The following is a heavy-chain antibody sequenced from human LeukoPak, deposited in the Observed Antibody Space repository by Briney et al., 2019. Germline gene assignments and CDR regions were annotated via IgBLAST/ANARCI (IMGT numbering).Heavy chain of an antibody. D-gene: IGHD1-26*01. CDR2: INHSGST. CDR3: ARGIVGAY. Sequence: PSETLSLTCAVYGGSFSGYYWSWIRQPPGKGLEWIGEINHSGSTNYNPSLKSRVTISVDTSKNQFSLKLSSVTAADTAVYYCARGIVGAYWGQGTLVTVSS. V-gene: IGHV4-34*01. CDR1: GGSFSGYY. J-gene: IGHJ4*02.